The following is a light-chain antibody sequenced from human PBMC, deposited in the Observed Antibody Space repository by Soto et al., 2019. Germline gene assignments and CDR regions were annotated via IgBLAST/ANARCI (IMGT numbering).Light chain of an antibody. J-gene: IGKJ3*01. V-gene: IGKV3-20*01. Sequence: EIMLTQSPGTLSLSTGERATLSCRASQSVSVNSLAWYQQKGGQAPRLLIYAASTRATGVPDRFSGTGSGTDFALTISRLETDDSAVYYCQQYGGSPFTFAPGTKVDI. CDR1: QSVSVNS. CDR3: QQYGGSPFT. CDR2: AAS.